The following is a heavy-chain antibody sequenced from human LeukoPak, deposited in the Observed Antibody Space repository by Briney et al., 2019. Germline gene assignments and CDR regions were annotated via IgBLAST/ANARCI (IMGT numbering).Heavy chain of an antibody. V-gene: IGHV3-11*06. J-gene: IGHJ4*02. CDR3: AREHSSVSSESKGYDH. CDR2: ISFSHHT. D-gene: IGHD6-19*01. Sequence: GGSLRLSRAASGFTFSDHYMSWIRPAPGKGPEWISYISFSHHTNYADSVKGRFTISRDDARNSLFLQMNSLRAEDTAVYYCAREHSSVSSESKGYDHWGQGTLVTVSS. CDR1: GFTFSDHY.